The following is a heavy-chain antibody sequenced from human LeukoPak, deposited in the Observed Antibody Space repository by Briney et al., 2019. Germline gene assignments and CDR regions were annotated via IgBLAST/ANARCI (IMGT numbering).Heavy chain of an antibody. CDR1: GFTFSSYA. Sequence: GRSLRLSCAASGFTFSSYAMHWVRQAPGKGLEWVAVISYDGSNKYYADSVKGRFTISRDNSKNTLYLQMNSLRAEDTAVYYCQGSYDAFDIWGQGIMVTVSS. CDR2: ISYDGSNK. D-gene: IGHD1-26*01. J-gene: IGHJ3*02. V-gene: IGHV3-30-3*01. CDR3: QGSYDAFDI.